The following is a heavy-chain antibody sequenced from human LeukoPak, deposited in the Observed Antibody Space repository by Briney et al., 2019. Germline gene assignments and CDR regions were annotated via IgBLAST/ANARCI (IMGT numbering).Heavy chain of an antibody. V-gene: IGHV3-64*01. CDR2: ISSNGGST. Sequence: GGSLRLSCAASGFTFSSYAMHWVRQAPGKGLEYVSAISSNGGSTYYANSVKGRFTISRDNSKNTLYLQMGSLRAEDMAVYYCARSEWVGATTSWFDPWGQGTLVTVSS. J-gene: IGHJ5*02. CDR3: ARSEWVGATTSWFDP. D-gene: IGHD1-26*01. CDR1: GFTFSSYA.